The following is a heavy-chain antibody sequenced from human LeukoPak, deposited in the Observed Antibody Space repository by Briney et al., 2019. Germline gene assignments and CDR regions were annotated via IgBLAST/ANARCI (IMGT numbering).Heavy chain of an antibody. CDR3: GKGSLRFTDD. CDR1: GFTFSSYA. D-gene: IGHD3-3*01. CDR2: ISGSGGST. V-gene: IGHV3-23*01. J-gene: IGHJ4*02. Sequence: PGGSLRLSCTASGFTFSSYAMSWVRQAPGKGLEWVSSISGSGGSTYYADSVKGRFTMSRDNSKNTLYLQMNSLRAEDTAVYYCGKGSLRFTDDWGQGTLVTVSS.